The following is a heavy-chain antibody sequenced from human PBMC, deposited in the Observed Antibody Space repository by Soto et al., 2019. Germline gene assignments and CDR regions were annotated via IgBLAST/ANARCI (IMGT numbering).Heavy chain of an antibody. J-gene: IGHJ4*02. Sequence: SETLSLTCAVYGGSFSNYYWSWIRQPPGKGLEWIGEINHSGSTKYNPSLKSRVTISVDTSKNQFSLNLISVTAADTAVYYCARGLITGSHYSGGWYYFDSWGQGTQVTVSS. V-gene: IGHV4-34*01. CDR1: GGSFSNYY. CDR3: ARGLITGSHYSGGWYYFDS. D-gene: IGHD6-19*01. CDR2: INHSGST.